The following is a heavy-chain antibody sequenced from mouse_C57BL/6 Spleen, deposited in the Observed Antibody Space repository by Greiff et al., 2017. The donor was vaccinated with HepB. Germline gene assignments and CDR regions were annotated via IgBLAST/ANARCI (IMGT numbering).Heavy chain of an antibody. J-gene: IGHJ4*01. CDR3: TRDYYGSSYVYAMDY. CDR1: GYTFTSYW. Sequence: EVQLQQSGTVLARPGASVKMSCKTSGYTFTSYWMHWVKQRPGQGLEWIGAIYPGNSDTSYNQKFKGKAKLTAVTSASTAYMELSSLTNEDSAVYYCTRDYYGSSYVYAMDYWGQGTSVTVSS. D-gene: IGHD1-1*01. V-gene: IGHV1-5*01. CDR2: IYPGNSDT.